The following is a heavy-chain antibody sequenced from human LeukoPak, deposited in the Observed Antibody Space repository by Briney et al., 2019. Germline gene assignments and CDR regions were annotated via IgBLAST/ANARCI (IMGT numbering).Heavy chain of an antibody. V-gene: IGHV3-73*01. CDR2: IRSKANSYAT. Sequence: GGSLRLSCAASGFTFSGSAMHWVRQASGKGLEWVGRIRSKANSYATAYAASVKGRSTISRDDSKNTAYLQMNSLKTEDTAVYYCTTRMGYYDSSGYTRGGQGTLVTVSS. CDR1: GFTFSGSA. J-gene: IGHJ4*02. D-gene: IGHD3-22*01. CDR3: TTRMGYYDSSGYTR.